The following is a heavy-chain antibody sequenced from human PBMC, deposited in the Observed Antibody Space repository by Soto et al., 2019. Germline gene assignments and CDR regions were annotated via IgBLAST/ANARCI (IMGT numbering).Heavy chain of an antibody. CDR2: IYWDDDK. J-gene: IGHJ5*02. V-gene: IGHV2-5*02. Sequence: QITLKESGPTLVKPTQTLTLTCTFSGFSLSTSGVGVGWIRQPPGKALEWLALIYWDDDKRYSPSLKSRLTITKDTSXXQXVXXMTNMDPVDTATYYCAHGSQRREVVAATPGPWFDPWGQGTLVTVSS. CDR3: AHGSQRREVVAATPGPWFDP. D-gene: IGHD2-15*01. CDR1: GFSLSTSGVG.